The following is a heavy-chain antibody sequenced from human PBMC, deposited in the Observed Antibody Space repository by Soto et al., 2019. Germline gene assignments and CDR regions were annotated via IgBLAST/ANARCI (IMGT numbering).Heavy chain of an antibody. CDR1: GFTFSDYY. V-gene: IGHV3-11*01. CDR3: ARGGQGSSGFYYFYYGMDV. Sequence: QVQLVESGGGLVKPGGSLRLSCAASGFTFSDYYMTWIRQAPGKGLEWVAYIGSSGSTMFYTDSVKGRLTISRDNDKNSLYLQMNSLRAEDTAVYYCARGGQGSSGFYYFYYGMDVWGQGTTVTVSS. D-gene: IGHD3-22*01. CDR2: IGSSGSTM. J-gene: IGHJ6*02.